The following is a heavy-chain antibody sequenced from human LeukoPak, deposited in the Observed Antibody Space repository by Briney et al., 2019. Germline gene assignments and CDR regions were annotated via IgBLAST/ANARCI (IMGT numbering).Heavy chain of an antibody. Sequence: AASVKVSCKASGGTFSSYAISWVRQAPGQGLEWMGGIIPILGTANYAQKFQGRATITTDESTSTAYMELSSLRSEDTAVYYCARDPMVGRNPLNWFDPWGQGTLVTVSS. CDR3: ARDPMVGRNPLNWFDP. CDR2: IIPILGTA. D-gene: IGHD3-10*01. J-gene: IGHJ5*02. V-gene: IGHV1-69*05. CDR1: GGTFSSYA.